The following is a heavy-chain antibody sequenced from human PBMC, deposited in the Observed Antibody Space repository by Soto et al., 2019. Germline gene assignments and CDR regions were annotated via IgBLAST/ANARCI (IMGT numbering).Heavy chain of an antibody. V-gene: IGHV1-18*01. CDR1: GYTFTSYG. Sequence: GASVKVSCKASGYTFTSYGISWVRQAPGQGLEWMGWISAYNGNTNYAQKLQGRVTMTTDTSTSTAYMELRSLRSDDTAVYYCARDLYCSGGSCYGEDWFDPWGQGTLVTVSS. CDR2: ISAYNGNT. D-gene: IGHD2-15*01. CDR3: ARDLYCSGGSCYGEDWFDP. J-gene: IGHJ5*02.